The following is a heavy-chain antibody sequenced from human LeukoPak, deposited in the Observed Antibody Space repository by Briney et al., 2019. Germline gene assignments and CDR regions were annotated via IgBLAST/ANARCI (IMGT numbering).Heavy chain of an antibody. J-gene: IGHJ4*02. Sequence: PGESLKISCKGSGYSFTTYWIGWVRQMPGKGLEWMGIIYPGDSDTRYSPSFQGQATISADKSISTAYLQWSSLKASDTAMYYCARSIGYCSGTSCFHLDYWGQGTLVTVSS. D-gene: IGHD2-2*01. V-gene: IGHV5-51*01. CDR3: ARSIGYCSGTSCFHLDY. CDR1: GYSFTTYW. CDR2: IYPGDSDT.